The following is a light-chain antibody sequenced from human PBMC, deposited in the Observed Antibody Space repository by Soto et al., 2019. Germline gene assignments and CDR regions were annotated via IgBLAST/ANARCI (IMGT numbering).Light chain of an antibody. CDR3: QQYNSWPLT. Sequence: IVMTQSPAALSVSPGERVTLSCGASQSISFNLAWYQQKPGQAPRLLIYIASIRATGVPDSFSGSGSGTEFTLSISSLQSEHFAVYYCQQYNSWPLTFGGGTKVDI. CDR2: IAS. V-gene: IGKV3-15*01. CDR1: QSISFN. J-gene: IGKJ4*01.